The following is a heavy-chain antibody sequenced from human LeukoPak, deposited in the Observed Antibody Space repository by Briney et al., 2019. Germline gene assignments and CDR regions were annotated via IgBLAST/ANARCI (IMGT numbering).Heavy chain of an antibody. V-gene: IGHV4-59*01. J-gene: IGHJ4*02. CDR2: ISYTGST. D-gene: IGHD7-27*01. CDR3: ARAEGAGDTFWYFDS. Sequence: SETLSLTCTVSGGSITPYYWTWIRQPPAKGQEWLGYISYTGSTNYNPSLKSRVIISLATSKNQFSLQLSSVTAADTAVYYCARAEGAGDTFWYFDSWGQGTLVTVSS. CDR1: GGSITPYY.